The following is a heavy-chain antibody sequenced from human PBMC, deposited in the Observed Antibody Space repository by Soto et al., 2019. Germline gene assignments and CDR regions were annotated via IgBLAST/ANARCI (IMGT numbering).Heavy chain of an antibody. CDR2: ISGSGGST. CDR1: GFTFSSYA. D-gene: IGHD3-3*01. Sequence: GGSLRLSCAASGFTFSSYAMSWVRQAPGKGLEWVSAISGSGGSTYYADSVKGRFTISRDNSKNTLYLQMNSLRAEDTAVYYCAKDWAIFGVLEGENWFDPWGQGTLVTVSS. J-gene: IGHJ5*02. V-gene: IGHV3-23*01. CDR3: AKDWAIFGVLEGENWFDP.